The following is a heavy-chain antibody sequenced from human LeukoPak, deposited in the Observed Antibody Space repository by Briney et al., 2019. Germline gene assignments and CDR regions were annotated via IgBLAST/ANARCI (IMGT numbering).Heavy chain of an antibody. CDR3: ARHGGSGYDSYYFDY. CDR2: IYYSGST. Sequence: PSETLSLTCTVSGGSISSSSYYWGWIRQPPGKELEWIGSIYYSGSTYYNPSLQSRVTISVDTSKNQFSLKLYSVTAADTAVYYCARHGGSGYDSYYFDYWGQGTLVTVSS. D-gene: IGHD5-12*01. J-gene: IGHJ4*02. CDR1: GGSISSSSYY. V-gene: IGHV4-39*01.